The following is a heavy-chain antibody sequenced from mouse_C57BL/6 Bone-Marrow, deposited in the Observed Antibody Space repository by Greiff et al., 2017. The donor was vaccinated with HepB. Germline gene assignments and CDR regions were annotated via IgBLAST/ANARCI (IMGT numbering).Heavy chain of an antibody. Sequence: VKLMESGPGLVAPSQSLSITCTVSGFSLTSYAISWVRQPPGKGLEWLGVIWTGGGTNYNSALKSRLSISKDNSKSQVFLKMNSLQTDDTARYYCARTTTVVATPFDYWGQGTTLTVSS. CDR1: GFSLTSYA. CDR2: IWTGGGT. D-gene: IGHD1-1*01. V-gene: IGHV2-9-1*01. CDR3: ARTTTVVATPFDY. J-gene: IGHJ2*01.